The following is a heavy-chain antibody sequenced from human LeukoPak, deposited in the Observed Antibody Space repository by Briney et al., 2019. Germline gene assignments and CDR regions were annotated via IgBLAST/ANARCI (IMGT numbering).Heavy chain of an antibody. Sequence: GGSLRLSCAASGFTFSSYSMNWVRQAPGKGLEWVSSISSSSSYIYYADSVKGRFTISRDNAKNSLYLQMNSLRAEDTAVYYCARHQWFGELLGFDYWGQGTLVTVSS. CDR1: GFTFSSYS. CDR2: ISSSSSYI. J-gene: IGHJ4*02. D-gene: IGHD3-10*01. V-gene: IGHV3-21*01. CDR3: ARHQWFGELLGFDY.